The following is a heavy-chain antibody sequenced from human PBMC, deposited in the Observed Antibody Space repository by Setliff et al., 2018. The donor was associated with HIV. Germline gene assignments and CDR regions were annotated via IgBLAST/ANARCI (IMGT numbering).Heavy chain of an antibody. D-gene: IGHD5-12*01. CDR3: ATRLLGYSGLGY. V-gene: IGHV5-51*01. J-gene: IGHJ4*02. CDR1: GYNFATYY. CDR2: INPGDSDT. Sequence: GESLKISCKTSGYNFATYYITWVRQIPGKGLEWIGRINPGDSDTGYSPSFQGQVTISADKSISTTYLQWNSLKASDTAMYYCATRLLGYSGLGYWGQGTLVTVSS.